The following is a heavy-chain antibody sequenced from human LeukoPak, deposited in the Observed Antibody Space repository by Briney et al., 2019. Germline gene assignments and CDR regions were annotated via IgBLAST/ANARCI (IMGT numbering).Heavy chain of an antibody. CDR3: ARDRDRHKNYCSGGSCYSGLGY. D-gene: IGHD2-15*01. CDR1: GFTFTAYG. J-gene: IGHJ4*02. Sequence: GGSLRLSCAASGFTFTAYGMQWVRQAPGKGLEWVAVISYDGSNKYYADSVKGRFTISRDNSKNTLYLQMNSLRAEDTAVYYCARDRDRHKNYCSGGSCYSGLGYWGQGTLVTVSS. V-gene: IGHV3-30*19. CDR2: ISYDGSNK.